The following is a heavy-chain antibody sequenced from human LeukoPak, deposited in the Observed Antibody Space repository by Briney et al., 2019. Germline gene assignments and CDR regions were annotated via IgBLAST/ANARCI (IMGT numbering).Heavy chain of an antibody. Sequence: GGSLRLSCAASGFTFSSYAMSWVRQAPGKGLEWVSVISGSGGSTYYADSVKGRFTISRDNSKNTLYLQMNSLRAEDTAVYYCAKGLRYFDWVSHDAFDIWGQGTMVTVSS. CDR3: AKGLRYFDWVSHDAFDI. D-gene: IGHD3-9*01. CDR2: ISGSGGST. CDR1: GFTFSSYA. J-gene: IGHJ3*02. V-gene: IGHV3-23*01.